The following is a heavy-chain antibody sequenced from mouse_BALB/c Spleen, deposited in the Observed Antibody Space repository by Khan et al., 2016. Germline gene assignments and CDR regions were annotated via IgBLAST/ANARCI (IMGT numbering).Heavy chain of an antibody. CDR2: INTYTGEP. CDR3: ARRAYGGYWGFAY. J-gene: IGHJ3*01. D-gene: IGHD1-1*02. Sequence: QIQLVQSGPELKKPGETVKISFKASGYTFTNYGMNWVKQAPGKGLQWMGWINTYTGEPTYAEDFKGRFAFSLETSASSAYLQINNLKDEDPATSVCARRAYGGYWGFAYWGQGTLVAISA. V-gene: IGHV9-3-1*01. CDR1: GYTFTNYG.